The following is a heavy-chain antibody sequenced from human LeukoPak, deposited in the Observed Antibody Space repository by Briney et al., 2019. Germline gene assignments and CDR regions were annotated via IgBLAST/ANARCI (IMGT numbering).Heavy chain of an antibody. V-gene: IGHV3-23*01. CDR2: ISGSGGST. J-gene: IGHJ4*02. CDR3: ARETPGQGFDY. CDR1: GFTFSSYA. Sequence: GGSLRLSCVASGFTFSSYAMSWVRQAPGKGLEWVSAISGSGGSTYYADSVKGRFTISRDTSKNILYLQMNTLRGEDTAVYYCARETPGQGFDYWGQGTLVTVSS.